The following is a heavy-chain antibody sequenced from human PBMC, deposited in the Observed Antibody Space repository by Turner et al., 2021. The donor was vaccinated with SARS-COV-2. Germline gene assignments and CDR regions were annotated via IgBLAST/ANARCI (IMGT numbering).Heavy chain of an antibody. CDR2: ITSKAYGGTT. D-gene: IGHD6-13*01. Sequence: EVQLVESGGGLVQPGRSLRLFCTTSGFTFGDYGMTWVRQAPGKGLEWVGLITSKAYGGTTEYAASVKGRFIISRDDSKSIAYLQMNSLKTEDTAVYYCSRDSRQLVKERFDCWGQGTLVTVSS. CDR1: GFTFGDYG. CDR3: SRDSRQLVKERFDC. V-gene: IGHV3-49*04. J-gene: IGHJ4*02.